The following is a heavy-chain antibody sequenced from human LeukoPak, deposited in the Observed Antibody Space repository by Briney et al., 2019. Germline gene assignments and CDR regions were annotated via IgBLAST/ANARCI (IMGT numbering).Heavy chain of an antibody. J-gene: IGHJ4*02. Sequence: GGSLRLSCAASGFSFSGYSMAWVRQAPGKGLEWVSSISSTSSYIYYADSVKGRFTISRDNAKNSLFLQMNNLRAEDAAVYFCARDGRSTWYEDSWGQGTLVTVSS. CDR3: ARDGRSTWYEDS. V-gene: IGHV3-21*01. CDR1: GFSFSGYS. CDR2: ISSTSSYI. D-gene: IGHD6-13*01.